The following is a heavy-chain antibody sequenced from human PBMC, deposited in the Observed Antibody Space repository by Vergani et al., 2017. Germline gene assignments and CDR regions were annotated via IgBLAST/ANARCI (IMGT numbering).Heavy chain of an antibody. Sequence: QVQLQESGPGLVKPSQILSLTCTVSGGSISSGGYYLSWIRHHPGKGLEWIGYIYYSGSTYYNPSLKSRVTISVDTSKNQFSLKLSSVTAADTAVYYCARAPGYSYGHYYYGMDVWGQGP. CDR2: IYYSGST. D-gene: IGHD5-18*01. CDR3: ARAPGYSYGHYYYGMDV. J-gene: IGHJ6*02. V-gene: IGHV4-31*03. CDR1: GGSISSGGYY.